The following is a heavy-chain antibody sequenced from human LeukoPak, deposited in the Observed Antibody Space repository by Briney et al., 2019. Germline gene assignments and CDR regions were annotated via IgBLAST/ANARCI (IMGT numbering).Heavy chain of an antibody. J-gene: IGHJ6*03. D-gene: IGHD2-8*01. V-gene: IGHV4-59*08. CDR2: IYYSGST. Sequence: SETLSLTCTVSGGSISSYYWSWIRHPPGKGLEWIGYIYYSGSTNYNPSLKSRVTISVDTSKNQFSLKLSSVTAADTAVYYCARHPLYCTNGVCRYYYYYMDVWGKGTTVTVSS. CDR3: ARHPLYCTNGVCRYYYYYMDV. CDR1: GGSISSYY.